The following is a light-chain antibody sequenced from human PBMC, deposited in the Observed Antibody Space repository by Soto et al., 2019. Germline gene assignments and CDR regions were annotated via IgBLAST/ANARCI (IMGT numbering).Light chain of an antibody. CDR1: QSINTW. CDR3: QHYNTYSGT. Sequence: DIQMTQSPSTLSASVGDRVTITCRASQSINTWLAWYQQKPGKAPKLLIYRASTLESGGPSRFSGSGSGTEFTLTISSLQPDDFSTYYCQHYNTYSGTFGPGTKVDI. J-gene: IGKJ3*01. CDR2: RAS. V-gene: IGKV1-5*03.